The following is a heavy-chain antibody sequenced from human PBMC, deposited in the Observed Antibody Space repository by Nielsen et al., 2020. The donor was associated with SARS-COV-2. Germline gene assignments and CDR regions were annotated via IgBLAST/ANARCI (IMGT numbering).Heavy chain of an antibody. J-gene: IGHJ4*02. D-gene: IGHD4-17*01. Sequence: SETLSLTCTVSGYSISSGYYWGWIRQPPGKGLEWIGSIYHSGSTYYNPSLKSRVTISVDTSKNQFSLKLSSVTAAGTAVYYCARDFHGDPFDYWGQGTLVTVSS. CDR2: IYHSGST. CDR1: GYSISSGYY. CDR3: ARDFHGDPFDY. V-gene: IGHV4-38-2*02.